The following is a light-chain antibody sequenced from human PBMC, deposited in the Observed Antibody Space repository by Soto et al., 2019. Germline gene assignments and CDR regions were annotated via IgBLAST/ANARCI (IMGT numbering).Light chain of an antibody. CDR3: QQVDSYPRT. V-gene: IGKV1-9*01. CDR1: QGIGTY. Sequence: IQLTQSPSSLSASVGDRVTVTCLASQGIGTYLVWYQQKSGKAPTVLIYASSTLQTGVPSRFSGSGSGTDFYLTISRLHPEDVATYYCQQVDSYPRTFGQGTKVDIK. J-gene: IGKJ1*01. CDR2: ASS.